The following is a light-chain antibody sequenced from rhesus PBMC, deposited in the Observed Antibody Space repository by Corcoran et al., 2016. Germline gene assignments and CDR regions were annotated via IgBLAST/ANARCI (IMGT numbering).Light chain of an antibody. V-gene: IGLV3S11*01. Sequence: SSGLTQEPALSVALGHTVRMTCQGDSLKTYYASWYQQKPGQDPVLVIYCNTNRPSGIPGRFSVPWSGNTGSLTITGAQVEDEADYYCGSWDNSGNHYIFGAGTRLTVL. CDR2: CNT. CDR1: SLKTYY. J-gene: IGLJ1*01. CDR3: GSWDNSGNHYI.